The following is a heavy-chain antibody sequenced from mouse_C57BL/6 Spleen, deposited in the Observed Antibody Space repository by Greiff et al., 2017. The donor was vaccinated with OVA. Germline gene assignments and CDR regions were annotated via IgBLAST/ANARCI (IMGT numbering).Heavy chain of an antibody. D-gene: IGHD1-1*01. Sequence: EVMLVESGGGLVKPGGSLKLSCAASGFTFSSYTMSWVRQTPEKRLEWVATISGGGGNTYYPDSVKGRFTISRDNAKNTLYLQMSSLRSEDTALYYCARHDYGSSYCSYWYFDVWGTGTTVTVSS. CDR1: GFTFSSYT. CDR3: ARHDYGSSYCSYWYFDV. CDR2: ISGGGGNT. J-gene: IGHJ1*03. V-gene: IGHV5-9*01.